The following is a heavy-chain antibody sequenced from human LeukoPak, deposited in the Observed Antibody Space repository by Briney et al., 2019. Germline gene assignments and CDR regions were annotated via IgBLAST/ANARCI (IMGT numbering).Heavy chain of an antibody. V-gene: IGHV3-23*01. CDR2: ISGSGGST. Sequence: GGSLRLSCAASGFTFSSYAMSWVRQAPGKGLEWVSAISGSGGSTYYADSVKGRFTISRDNSKNTLYLQMNSLRAEDTAVYYCAKDAGDYVWVSYRYFPYWGQGTLVTVSS. J-gene: IGHJ4*02. D-gene: IGHD3-16*02. CDR1: GFTFSSYA. CDR3: AKDAGDYVWVSYRYFPY.